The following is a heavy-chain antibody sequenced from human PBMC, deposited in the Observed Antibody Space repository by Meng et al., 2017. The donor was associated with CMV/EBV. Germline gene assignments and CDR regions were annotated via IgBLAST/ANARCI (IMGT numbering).Heavy chain of an antibody. V-gene: IGHV1-69*12. CDR2: IIPIFGTA. J-gene: IGHJ2*01. CDR3: AREVDDYGDGWYFDL. CDR1: GGTFSSYA. D-gene: IGHD4-17*01. Sequence: VQLVQSGAGVKRPGSPVKVSCKASGGTFSSYAISWVRQAPGQGLEWMGGIIPIFGTANYAQKFQGRVTITADESTSTAYMELSSLRSEDTAVYYCAREVDDYGDGWYFDLWGRGTLVTVSS.